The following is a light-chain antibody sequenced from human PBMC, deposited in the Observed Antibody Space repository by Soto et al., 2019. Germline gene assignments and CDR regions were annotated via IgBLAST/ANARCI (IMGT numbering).Light chain of an antibody. CDR2: DAS. Sequence: DIQMTQSPSTLSASVGDRVTITCRASQSISSWLAWYQQKPGKAPKLLIYDASSLESGVPSRFSGSGSGTEFTLTIISLQPDDFASYSCQQYKSYLLTFGGGTKVEIK. V-gene: IGKV1-5*01. CDR3: QQYKSYLLT. J-gene: IGKJ4*01. CDR1: QSISSW.